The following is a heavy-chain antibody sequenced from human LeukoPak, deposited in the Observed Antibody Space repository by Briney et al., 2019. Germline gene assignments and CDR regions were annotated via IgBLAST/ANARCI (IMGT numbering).Heavy chain of an antibody. CDR1: GSTFSSYA. V-gene: IGHV3-64D*09. D-gene: IGHD2-2*01. Sequence: PGGSRRLSCSASGSTFSSYAMHWVRQAPGKGLEYVSAISSNGGSTYYADSVKGRFTISRDNSKNTLYLQMSSLRAEDTAVYYCVKGYCSSISCYGDYWGQGTLVTFSS. J-gene: IGHJ4*02. CDR3: VKGYCSSISCYGDY. CDR2: ISSNGGST.